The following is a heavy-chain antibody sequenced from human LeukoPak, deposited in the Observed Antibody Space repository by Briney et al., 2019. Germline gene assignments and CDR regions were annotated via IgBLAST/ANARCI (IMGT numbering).Heavy chain of an antibody. CDR1: GFTLSDYY. V-gene: IGHV3-11*06. CDR2: ISSSSSYT. J-gene: IGHJ4*02. Sequence: GGSLRLSCAASGFTLSDYYMSWIRQAPGKGLEWVSYISSSSSYTNYADSVKGRFTISRDNAKNSLYLQMNSLRAEDTAVYYCARQSAGYCSGGSCYSGFFDYWGQGTLVTVSS. D-gene: IGHD2-15*01. CDR3: ARQSAGYCSGGSCYSGFFDY.